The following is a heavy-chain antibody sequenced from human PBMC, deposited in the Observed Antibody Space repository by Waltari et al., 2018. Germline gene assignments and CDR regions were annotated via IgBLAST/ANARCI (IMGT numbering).Heavy chain of an antibody. D-gene: IGHD6-13*01. CDR1: GYTLTELS. CDR3: ATGDWYSSSWYYFDY. V-gene: IGHV1-24*01. CDR2: FDPEDGET. Sequence: TVSCKVSGYTLTELSMHWVRQAPGKGLEWMGGFDPEDGETIYAQKFQGRVTMTEDTSTDTAYMELSSLRSEDTAVYYCATGDWYSSSWYYFDYWGQGTLVTVSS. J-gene: IGHJ4*02.